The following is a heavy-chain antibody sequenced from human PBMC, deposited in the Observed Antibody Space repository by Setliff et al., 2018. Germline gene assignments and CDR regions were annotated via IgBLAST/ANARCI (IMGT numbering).Heavy chain of an antibody. CDR2: VYNTGSA. J-gene: IGHJ1*01. Sequence: KPSETLSLTCSVSDGSMTSGSYYWGWIRQPPGKGLEWIGSVYNTGSANYNPSLKSRVTVSLDTSKKHFSLNLTSVTAADTAIYYCARGLPIGYFQPWGQGTLVTVSS. CDR3: ARGLPIGYFQP. V-gene: IGHV4-61*03. CDR1: DGSMTSGSYY.